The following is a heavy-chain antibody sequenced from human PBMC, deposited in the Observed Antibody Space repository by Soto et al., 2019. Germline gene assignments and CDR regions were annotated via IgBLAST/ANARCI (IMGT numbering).Heavy chain of an antibody. CDR2: IYHSGST. J-gene: IGHJ5*02. D-gene: IGHD3-22*01. V-gene: IGHV4-30-2*01. CDR3: ARMTYYYDSSGYNWFDP. CDR1: GGSISSGGYS. Sequence: SETLSLTCAVSGGSISSGGYSWSWIRQPPGKGLEWIGYIYHSGSTYYNPSLKSRVTISVDRSKNQFSLKLSSVTAADTAVYYCARMTYYYDSSGYNWFDPWGQGTLVTVSS.